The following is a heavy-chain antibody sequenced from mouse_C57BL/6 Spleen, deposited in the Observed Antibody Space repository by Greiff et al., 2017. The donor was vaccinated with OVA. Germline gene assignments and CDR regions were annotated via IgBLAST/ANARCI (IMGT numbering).Heavy chain of an antibody. CDR3: TRAFYSKALYYYAMDY. D-gene: IGHD2-5*01. CDR1: GYTFTSYW. Sequence: VQLQQSGTVLARPGASVKMSCKTSGYTFTSYWMHWVQQRPGQGLEWIGAIYPGNSDTSYNQKFKGKAKLTAVTSASTAYMELSSLTNEDSAVYYCTRAFYSKALYYYAMDYWGQGTSVTVSS. CDR2: IYPGNSDT. V-gene: IGHV1-5*01. J-gene: IGHJ4*01.